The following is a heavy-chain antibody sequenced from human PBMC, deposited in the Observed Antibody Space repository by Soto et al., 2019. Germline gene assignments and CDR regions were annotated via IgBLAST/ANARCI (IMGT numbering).Heavy chain of an antibody. J-gene: IGHJ4*02. CDR1: GFTFSSYS. Sequence: EVQLVDSGGGLGKPGGSLRLSCAASGFTFSSYSMNWVRQAPGKGLEWVSAISSSSSYIYYADSGKGRFTISRDNAKNSLYLEMNSLRAEDTAVYYCARDSFQNVLVWFGDPMVYWGQGTLVTVSS. V-gene: IGHV3-21*01. CDR2: ISSSSSYI. D-gene: IGHD3-10*01. CDR3: ARDSFQNVLVWFGDPMVY.